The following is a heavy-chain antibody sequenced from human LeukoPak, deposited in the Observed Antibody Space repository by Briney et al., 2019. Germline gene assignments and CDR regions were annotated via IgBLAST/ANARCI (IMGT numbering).Heavy chain of an antibody. CDR2: IWYDGSKR. V-gene: IGHV3-33*01. D-gene: IGHD4-17*01. Sequence: GGSLRLSCAASGFIFSSYGMHWVRQAPGKGLEWVALIWYDGSKRSYADSVKGRFTISRDNSKNTLYLQMNSLRVEDTAVYYCASMTTVTLDDAYDIWGQGTMVTVSS. CDR3: ASMTTVTLDDAYDI. CDR1: GFIFSSYG. J-gene: IGHJ3*02.